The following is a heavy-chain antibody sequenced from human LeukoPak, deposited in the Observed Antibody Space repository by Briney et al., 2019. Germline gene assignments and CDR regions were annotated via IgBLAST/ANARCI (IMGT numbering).Heavy chain of an antibody. J-gene: IGHJ6*03. CDR2: IYYSGST. D-gene: IGHD1-26*01. Sequence: SETLSLTCTVSGGSISSYYWSWIRQPPGKGLEWIGYIYYSGSTNYNPSLKSRVTISVDTSKNQFSLKLSSVTAADTAVYYCARGGYMEWELPPYYMDAWGKGTTVTVSS. V-gene: IGHV4-59*01. CDR3: ARGGYMEWELPPYYMDA. CDR1: GGSISSYY.